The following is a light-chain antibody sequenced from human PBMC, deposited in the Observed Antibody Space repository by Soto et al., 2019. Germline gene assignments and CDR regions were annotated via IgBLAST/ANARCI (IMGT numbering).Light chain of an antibody. CDR1: QSVTSN. CDR2: DAS. V-gene: IGKV3-15*01. J-gene: IGKJ1*01. Sequence: EIVMTQSPATLSVSPGERATLSCRASQSVTSNFAWYQQKPGQAPRLLIYDASTRATGIPARFSGSGSGTEFTLTISSLQSEDFAVYYCQQYNTWPPWTFGRGTKVDIX. CDR3: QQYNTWPPWT.